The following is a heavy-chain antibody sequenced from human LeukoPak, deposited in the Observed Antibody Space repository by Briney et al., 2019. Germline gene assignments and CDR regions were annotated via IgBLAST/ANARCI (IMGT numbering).Heavy chain of an antibody. Sequence: ASVKVSCKASGYTFTSYGISWVRQAPGQGLEWMGWVSAYNGNTNYAQKLQGRVTMTTDTSTSTAYMELRSLRSDDTAVYYCAVTALDNWFDHWGQGTLVTVSS. CDR3: AVTALDNWFDH. V-gene: IGHV1-18*01. J-gene: IGHJ5*02. D-gene: IGHD2-21*02. CDR2: VSAYNGNT. CDR1: GYTFTSYG.